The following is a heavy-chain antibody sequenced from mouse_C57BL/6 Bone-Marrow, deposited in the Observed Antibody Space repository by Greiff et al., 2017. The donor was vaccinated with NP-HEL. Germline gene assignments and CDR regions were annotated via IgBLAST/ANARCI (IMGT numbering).Heavy chain of an antibody. CDR3: ARLYYGSWFAY. CDR1: GFSLTSYG. V-gene: IGHV2-2*01. CDR2: IWSGGST. J-gene: IGHJ3*01. D-gene: IGHD2-2*01. Sequence: VKLMESGPGLVQPSQCLSITCTVSGFSLTSYGVHWVRQSPGKGLEWLGVIWSGGSTAYNAAFISRLSISKDNSKSQVFFKMNSLQADDTAISYCARLYYGSWFAYWGQGTLVTVSA.